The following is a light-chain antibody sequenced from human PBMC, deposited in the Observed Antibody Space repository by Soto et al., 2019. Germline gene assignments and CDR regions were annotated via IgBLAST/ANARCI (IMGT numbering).Light chain of an antibody. Sequence: EVVLTQSQATLSLSPGERATLSCRASQNIRGNELTWSQQKPGQAPRLLIYRGSSRATGIPDRFTGRGSGTEFTLIIARLEPEDFAGYYCQDYGTSAPWTFGQGTKVESK. V-gene: IGKV3-20*01. J-gene: IGKJ1*01. CDR1: QNIRGNE. CDR3: QDYGTSAPWT. CDR2: RGS.